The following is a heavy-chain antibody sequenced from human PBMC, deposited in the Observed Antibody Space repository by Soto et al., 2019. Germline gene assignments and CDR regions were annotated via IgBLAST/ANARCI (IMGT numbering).Heavy chain of an antibody. CDR3: ARGRYCLTGRCFPNWIDS. V-gene: IGHV4-30-4*01. D-gene: IGHD7-27*01. CDR2: IYKSATT. Sequence: PSENLSLTCSVSGDSISNLDYLWAWIRQPPGQALEYIGYIYKSATTYYNPSFESRVAISVDTSKSQFSLNVTSVTAADTAVYFCARGRYCLTGRCFPNWIDSWGQGALVTVSS. CDR1: GDSISNLDYL. J-gene: IGHJ5*01.